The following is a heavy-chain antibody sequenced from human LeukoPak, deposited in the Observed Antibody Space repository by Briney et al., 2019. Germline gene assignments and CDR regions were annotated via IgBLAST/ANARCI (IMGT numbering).Heavy chain of an antibody. V-gene: IGHV3-23*01. CDR3: AKDQTRSGSYDY. D-gene: IGHD1-26*01. J-gene: IGHJ4*02. Sequence: PGGSLRLSCAASGSTFSSYAMSWVRQAPGKGLEWVSAISGSGGSTYYADSVKGRFTISRDNSKNTLYLQMNSLRAEDTAVYYWAKDQTRSGSYDYWGQGTLVTVSS. CDR2: ISGSGGST. CDR1: GSTFSSYA.